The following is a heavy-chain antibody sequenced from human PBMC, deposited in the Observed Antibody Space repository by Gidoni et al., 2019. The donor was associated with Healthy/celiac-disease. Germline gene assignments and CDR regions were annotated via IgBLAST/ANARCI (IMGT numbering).Heavy chain of an antibody. V-gene: IGHV4-39*07. CDR2: IYYSGST. CDR1: VGPISSSSYY. CDR3: AREPASITGTIFWFDP. J-gene: IGHJ5*02. D-gene: IGHD1-7*01. Sequence: QLQLQESGPVLVKPSETLSLTCTVSVGPISSSSYYWGWIRQPPGKGLEWIGSIYYSGSTYYNPSLKSRVTISVDTSKNQFSLKLSSVTAADTAVYYCAREPASITGTIFWFDPWGQGTLVTVSS.